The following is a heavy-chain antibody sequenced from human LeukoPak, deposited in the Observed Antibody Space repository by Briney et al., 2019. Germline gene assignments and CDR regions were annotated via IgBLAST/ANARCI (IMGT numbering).Heavy chain of an antibody. Sequence: SVKVSCKASGGTFSSXXISWVRXXPGQGXXXXXXXXPXFGTAXXXXXXXXXXXXVXDESTXXXXMELXXLRSEDTAVYYCARSTRIVGATTSFDYWGQGTLVTVSS. CDR2: XXPXFGTA. CDR3: ARSTRIVGATTSFDY. CDR1: GGTFSSXX. V-gene: IGHV1-69*01. J-gene: IGHJ4*02. D-gene: IGHD1-26*01.